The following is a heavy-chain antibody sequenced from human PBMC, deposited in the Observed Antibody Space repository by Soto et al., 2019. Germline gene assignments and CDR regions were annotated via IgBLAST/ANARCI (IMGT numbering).Heavy chain of an antibody. D-gene: IGHD6-25*01. CDR1: GGSINNYY. J-gene: IGHJ5*02. Sequence: SETLSLTCTVSGGSINNYYWSWIRQPPGKGLEWIGYIYYSGSTNYNPSLKSRVTISGDTSKNQFSLILSSVTSADTAVYYCARDQLSSGLYVWFDPWGQGTLVTVSS. CDR2: IYYSGST. V-gene: IGHV4-59*01. CDR3: ARDQLSSGLYVWFDP.